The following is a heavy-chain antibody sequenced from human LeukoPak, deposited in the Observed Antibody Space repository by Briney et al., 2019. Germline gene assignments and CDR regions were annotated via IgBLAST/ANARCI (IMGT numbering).Heavy chain of an antibody. D-gene: IGHD3-22*01. CDR3: ATSPYYDSSGYYGH. J-gene: IGHJ4*02. Sequence: ASVKVSCKASGYTFTNYGFSWVRQAPGQGLEWMGWINPNSGGTNYAQKLQGRVTMTTDTSTSTAYMELRSLRSDDTAVYYCATSPYYDSSGYYGHWGQGTLVTVSS. CDR1: GYTFTNYG. CDR2: INPNSGGT. V-gene: IGHV1-18*01.